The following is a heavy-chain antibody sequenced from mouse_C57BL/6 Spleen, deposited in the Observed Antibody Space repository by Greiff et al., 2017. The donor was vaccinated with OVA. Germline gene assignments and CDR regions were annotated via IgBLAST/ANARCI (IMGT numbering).Heavy chain of an antibody. CDR2: INPYNGGT. J-gene: IGHJ1*03. D-gene: IGHD1-1*01. CDR1: GYTFTDYY. V-gene: IGHV1-19*01. CDR3: ARGGTTVVDWYFDV. Sequence: VQLQQSGPVLVKPGASVKMSCKASGYTFTDYYMNWVKQSHGKSLEWIGVINPYNGGTSYNQKFKGKATLTVDKSSSTAYMELNSLTSEDSAVYYCARGGTTVVDWYFDVWGTGTTVTVSS.